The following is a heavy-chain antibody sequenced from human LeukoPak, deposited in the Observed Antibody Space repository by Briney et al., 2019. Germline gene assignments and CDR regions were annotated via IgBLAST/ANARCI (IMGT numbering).Heavy chain of an antibody. D-gene: IGHD3-10*01. CDR2: IWYGGSNK. CDR3: ARDRYYGSGNSDY. V-gene: IGHV3-33*01. Sequence: PGRSLRLSCAASGFTFSSYGMHWVRQAPGKGLEWVAVIWYGGSNKYYADSVKGRFTISRDNSKNTLYLQMNSLRAEDTAVYYCARDRYYGSGNSDYWGQGTLVTVSS. CDR1: GFTFSSYG. J-gene: IGHJ4*02.